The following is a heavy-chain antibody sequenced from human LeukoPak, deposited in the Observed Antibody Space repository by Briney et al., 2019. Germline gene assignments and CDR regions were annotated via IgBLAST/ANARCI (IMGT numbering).Heavy chain of an antibody. Sequence: PGGSLRLSCAASGFTFSSYGMHWVRHAPGKGLEWVAFMRDDGRIKNHAESVKGRFTISRDNSRSTLYLQMNSLKVEDTAFYYCTTARYGDLLDNWGQGTLVTVSS. CDR1: GFTFSSYG. CDR2: MRDDGRIK. D-gene: IGHD4-17*01. CDR3: TTARYGDLLDN. J-gene: IGHJ4*02. V-gene: IGHV3-30*02.